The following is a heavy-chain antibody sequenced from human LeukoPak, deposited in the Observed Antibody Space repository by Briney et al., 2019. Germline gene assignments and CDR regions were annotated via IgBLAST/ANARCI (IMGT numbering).Heavy chain of an antibody. CDR2: INSDGSST. D-gene: IGHD5-12*01. J-gene: IGHJ6*02. Sequence: GGSLRLSCAASVFTFSSYWMHWVRQAPGKGLVWVSRINSDGSSTTYADSVKGRFTISRDNAKNTLYLQMNSLKTEDTAVYYCTAYDPSDYYGMDVWGQGTTVTVS. CDR3: TAYDPSDYYGMDV. CDR1: VFTFSSYW. V-gene: IGHV3-74*01.